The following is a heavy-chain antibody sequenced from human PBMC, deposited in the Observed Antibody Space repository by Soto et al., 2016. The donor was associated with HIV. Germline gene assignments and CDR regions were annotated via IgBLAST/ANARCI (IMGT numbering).Heavy chain of an antibody. V-gene: IGHV1-8*03. D-gene: IGHD2-15*01. CDR1: GYTFTNYD. CDR3: ARALCTGGSCPVGV. J-gene: IGHJ6*02. Sequence: QVQLVQPGAEVKKPGASVKVSCKASGYTFTNYDINWVRQATGQGLEWMGWMNPNSGNTGYAQKFQGRVTITRNTSISTAYMELSSLRSEDTAVYYCARALCTGGSCPVGVWGQGTTVTVSS. CDR2: MNPNSGNT.